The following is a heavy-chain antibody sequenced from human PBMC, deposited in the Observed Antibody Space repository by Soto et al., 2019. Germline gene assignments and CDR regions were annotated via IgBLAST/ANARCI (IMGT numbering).Heavy chain of an antibody. CDR1: GGTFSSYA. J-gene: IGHJ5*02. V-gene: IGHV1-69*13. CDR3: AREPHSSSWYGWFDP. Sequence: ASVKVSCKASGGTFSSYAISWVRQAPGQGLEWMGGIIPIFGTANYAQKFQGRVTITADESTSTAYMELSSLRSEDTAVYYCAREPHSSSWYGWFDPWGQGTLVTVSS. D-gene: IGHD6-13*01. CDR2: IIPIFGTA.